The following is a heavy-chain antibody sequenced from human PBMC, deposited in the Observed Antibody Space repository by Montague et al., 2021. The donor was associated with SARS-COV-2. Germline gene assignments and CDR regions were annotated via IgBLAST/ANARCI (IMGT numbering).Heavy chain of an antibody. J-gene: IGHJ6*02. CDR3: ARGRTGSTFYDYYYYDMDV. D-gene: IGHD2/OR15-2a*01. V-gene: IGHV4-34*01. Sequence: SETLSLTCAVYGESFSGYYWSWIRQPPGKGLEWIGEINHRGSTNYNPSLKSRVTISVDTYKNQFSLKLSSVTAADTAVYYCARGRTGSTFYDYYYYDMDVWGQGTTVTVSS. CDR1: GESFSGYY. CDR2: INHRGST.